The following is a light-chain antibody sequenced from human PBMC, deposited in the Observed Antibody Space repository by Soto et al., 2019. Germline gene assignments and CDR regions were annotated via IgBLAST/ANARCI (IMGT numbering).Light chain of an antibody. CDR3: QQSYTTPLT. CDR1: QSINNF. J-gene: IGKJ4*01. V-gene: IGKV1-39*01. CDR2: AAS. Sequence: DIQMTQSPSSLSASVGDRVTITCRASQSINNFLNWYQQKSGRVPKLLMHAASSLQSGVPSRFSGSGSGTDFTLTISGLQPDDFATYYCQQSYTTPLTFGGGTKVEIK.